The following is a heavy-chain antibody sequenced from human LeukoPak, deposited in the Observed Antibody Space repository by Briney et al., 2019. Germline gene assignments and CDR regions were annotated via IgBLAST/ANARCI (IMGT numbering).Heavy chain of an antibody. D-gene: IGHD3-10*01. CDR1: GGSFSGYY. J-gene: IGHJ4*02. Sequence: SETLSLTCAVYGGSFSGYYWSWIRQPPGKGLEWIGEINHSRSTNYNPSLKSRVTISVDTSKNQFSLKLSSVTAADTAVYYCAIQRITMVRGPLDYWGQGTLVTVSS. CDR2: INHSRST. V-gene: IGHV4-34*01. CDR3: AIQRITMVRGPLDY.